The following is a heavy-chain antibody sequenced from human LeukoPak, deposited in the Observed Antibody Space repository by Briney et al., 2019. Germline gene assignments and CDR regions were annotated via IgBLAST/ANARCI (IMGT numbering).Heavy chain of an antibody. Sequence: ASVKVSCKASGYTFTGYYMHWVRQAPGQGLEWMGWINPNSGGTNYAQKFQGRVTMTRDTSISTAYMELSRLRSDDTAVYYCARRTYYDILTGVTGFDPWGQGTLVTVSS. CDR1: GYTFTGYY. CDR2: INPNSGGT. D-gene: IGHD3-9*01. J-gene: IGHJ5*02. V-gene: IGHV1-2*02. CDR3: ARRTYYDILTGVTGFDP.